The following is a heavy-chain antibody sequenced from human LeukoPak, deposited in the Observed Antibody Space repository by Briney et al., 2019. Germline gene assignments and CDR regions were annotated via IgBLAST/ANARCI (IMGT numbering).Heavy chain of an antibody. CDR3: ARGKNRYYYDSSGYYND. CDR1: GYTFTSYD. CDR2: MNPNSGNT. J-gene: IGHJ4*02. Sequence: GASVKVSCKASGYTFTSYDINWVRQATGQGLEWMGWMNPNSGNTGYAQKFQGRVTMTRNASISTAYMELISLRSEDTAVYYCARGKNRYYYDSSGYYNDWGQGTLVTVSS. V-gene: IGHV1-8*01. D-gene: IGHD3-22*01.